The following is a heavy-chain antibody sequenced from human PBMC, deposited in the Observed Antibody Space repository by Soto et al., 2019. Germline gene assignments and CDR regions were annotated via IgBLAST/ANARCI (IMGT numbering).Heavy chain of an antibody. CDR3: AKNVLDRGVES. CDR2: ITSSGGHT. J-gene: IGHJ4*02. Sequence: EVLLLESGGGLVQPGGSLRLSCAPPGFPFRAYPRPWFRKPPGQGLEYVSSITSSGGHTFYAESVMGRFTISRDNRKNTLYLQMNSLRVEDTAVYLCAKNVLDRGVESWGQGTLVSVSS. V-gene: IGHV3-23*01. CDR1: GFPFRAYP.